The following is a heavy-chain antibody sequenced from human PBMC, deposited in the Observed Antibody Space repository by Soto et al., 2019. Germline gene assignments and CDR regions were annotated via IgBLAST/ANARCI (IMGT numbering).Heavy chain of an antibody. CDR3: ARYGDSHYGMDV. CDR1: GFTFSSYS. CDR2: ISSSSSTI. V-gene: IGHV3-48*02. D-gene: IGHD4-17*01. Sequence: PWGSLRLSCAASGFTFSSYSKNWVRQAPGKGLEWVSYISSSSSTIYYADSVKGRFTISRDNAKNSLYLQMNSLRDEDTAVYYCARYGDSHYGMDVWGQGTTVTVSS. J-gene: IGHJ6*02.